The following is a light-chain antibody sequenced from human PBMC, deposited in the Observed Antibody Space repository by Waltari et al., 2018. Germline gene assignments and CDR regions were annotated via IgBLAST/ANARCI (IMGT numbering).Light chain of an antibody. Sequence: SRASQRVGSKLAWYQQKRGQAPRLLIYGASTRASGIPARFSGSGSGTQFTLTISSQQSEDFAVYYCQHYNNWPYTFGQGTKLEIK. CDR2: GAS. CDR1: QRVGSK. J-gene: IGKJ2*01. V-gene: IGKV3-15*01. CDR3: QHYNNWPYT.